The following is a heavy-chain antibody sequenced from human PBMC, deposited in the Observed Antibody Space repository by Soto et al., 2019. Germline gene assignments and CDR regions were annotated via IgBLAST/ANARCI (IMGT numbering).Heavy chain of an antibody. V-gene: IGHV3-33*01. D-gene: IGHD6-13*01. J-gene: IGHJ6*02. CDR3: ARDFPGSSSWYRYYYYFGMEV. CDR1: GFTFSSYG. Sequence: QVQLVESGGGVVQPGRSLRLSCAASGFTFSSYGMHWVRQAPGKGLEWVAVIWYDGSNKYYADSVKGRFTISRDNSKNTLYLQMNSLRAEDTAVYYCARDFPGSSSWYRYYYYFGMEVWGQGTTVTVSS. CDR2: IWYDGSNK.